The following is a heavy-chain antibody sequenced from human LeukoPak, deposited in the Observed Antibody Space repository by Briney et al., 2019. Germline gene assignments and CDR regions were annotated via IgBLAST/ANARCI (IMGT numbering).Heavy chain of an antibody. CDR3: ARAPITSPFYFDC. J-gene: IGHJ4*02. V-gene: IGHV3-20*04. CDR1: GFDFDAHG. D-gene: IGHD2-2*01. CDR2: INWSGGST. Sequence: PGGSLRLSCSASGFDFDAHGMSWVRQVPGKGLEWVSGINWSGGSTAYADPMRGRITISRDNAKNSLYLQMDSLRAEDTALYYCARAPITSPFYFDCWGQGTLVTVSS.